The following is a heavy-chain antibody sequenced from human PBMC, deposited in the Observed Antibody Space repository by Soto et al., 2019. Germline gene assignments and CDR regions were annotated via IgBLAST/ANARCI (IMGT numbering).Heavy chain of an antibody. D-gene: IGHD3-3*01. V-gene: IGHV3-64D*06. CDR2: ISPNGRSA. J-gene: IGHJ4*02. CDR1: GFIFSNYA. CDR3: VKDNDFWRGHYIRHFDY. Sequence: PGGSLRLSCSASGFIFSNYAMHWVRQAPGKGLEHVSAISPNGRSAYYADSVKGRFAISRDNSENTLFLQMSGLRPEDTAVYYCVKDNDFWRGHYIRHFDYWGQGALVTV.